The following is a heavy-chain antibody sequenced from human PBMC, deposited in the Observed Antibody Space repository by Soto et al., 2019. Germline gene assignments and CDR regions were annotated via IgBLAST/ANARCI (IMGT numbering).Heavy chain of an antibody. Sequence: QVQLVESGGGVVQPGRSLRLSCAASGFTFSSYGMHWVRQAPGKGLEWVAVISYDGSNKYYADSVKGRFTISRDNSKNTLYLQMNSRRAEDTAVYYCAKGDSSGYGMDVWGQGTTVTVSS. CDR3: AKGDSSGYGMDV. D-gene: IGHD3-22*01. CDR1: GFTFSSYG. V-gene: IGHV3-30*18. CDR2: ISYDGSNK. J-gene: IGHJ6*02.